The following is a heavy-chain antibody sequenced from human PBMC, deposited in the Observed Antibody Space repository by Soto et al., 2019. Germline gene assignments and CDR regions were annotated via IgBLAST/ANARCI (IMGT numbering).Heavy chain of an antibody. CDR2: ISAYNGNT. CDR1: GYTFTSYG. J-gene: IGHJ3*02. Sequence: QVQLVQSGAEVKKPGASVKVSCKASGYTFTSYGISWVRQAPGQGLEWMGWISAYNGNTNYAQKLQGRVTMTTDTSTSTAYMELRSLRSDDTAVYYCARDIVVVVAAPSDDAFDIWGRGTMVTVSS. CDR3: ARDIVVVVAAPSDDAFDI. V-gene: IGHV1-18*01. D-gene: IGHD2-15*01.